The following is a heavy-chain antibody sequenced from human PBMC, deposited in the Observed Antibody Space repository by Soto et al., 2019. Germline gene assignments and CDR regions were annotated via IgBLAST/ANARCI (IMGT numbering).Heavy chain of an antibody. CDR1: GGTFSSYA. Sequence: QVQLVQSGAEVKKPGSSLKVSCKASGGTFSSYAISWVRQAPGQGLEWRGGIIPIFGTANYAQKFQGRVTITADESTSTAYMELSSLRSEDTAVYYCARGGGNPNLPDWYFDLWGRGTLVTVSS. V-gene: IGHV1-69*01. CDR2: IIPIFGTA. J-gene: IGHJ2*01. D-gene: IGHD2-15*01. CDR3: ARGGGNPNLPDWYFDL.